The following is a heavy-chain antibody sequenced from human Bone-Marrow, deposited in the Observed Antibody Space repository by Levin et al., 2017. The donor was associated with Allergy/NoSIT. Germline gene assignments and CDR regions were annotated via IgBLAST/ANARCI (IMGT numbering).Heavy chain of an antibody. CDR3: ARVIGGYDSAYYYYMDV. CDR2: ISYDGSNK. Sequence: GGSLRLSCAASGFTFSSYAMHWVRQAPGKGLEWVAVISYDGSNKYYADSVKGRFTISRDNSKNTLYLQMNSLRAEDTAVYYCARVIGGYDSAYYYYMDVWGKGTTVTVSS. V-gene: IGHV3-30-3*01. CDR1: GFTFSSYA. J-gene: IGHJ6*03. D-gene: IGHD5-12*01.